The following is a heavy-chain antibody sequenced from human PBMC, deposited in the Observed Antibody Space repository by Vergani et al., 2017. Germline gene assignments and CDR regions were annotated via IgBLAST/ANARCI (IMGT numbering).Heavy chain of an antibody. CDR3: TPLGATEFDY. J-gene: IGHJ4*02. CDR2: ISSSSSYI. CDR1: GFTFSSYS. D-gene: IGHD3-16*01. Sequence: EVQLVESGGGLVKPWGSLRLSCAASGFTFSSYSMNWVRQAPGKGLEWVSSISSSSSYIYYADSVKGRFTISRDNAKNSLYLQMNSLRAEDTAVYYCTPLGATEFDYWGQGTLVTVSS. V-gene: IGHV3-21*01.